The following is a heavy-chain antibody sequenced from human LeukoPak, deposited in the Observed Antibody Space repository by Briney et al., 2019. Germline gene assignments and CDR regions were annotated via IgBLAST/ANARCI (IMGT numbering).Heavy chain of an antibody. D-gene: IGHD1-14*01. CDR2: IIPISGTA. CDR1: GGTFSSYA. CDR3: AGSYNTYYAQDY. V-gene: IGHV1-69*06. Sequence: ASVKVSRKASGGTFSSYAISWVRQAPGQGPEWIGGIIPISGTAKYAQKLQGRVTISADMSTGTAYMELSSLSSEDTAVYYCAGSYNTYYAQDYWGQGALVTVSS. J-gene: IGHJ4*02.